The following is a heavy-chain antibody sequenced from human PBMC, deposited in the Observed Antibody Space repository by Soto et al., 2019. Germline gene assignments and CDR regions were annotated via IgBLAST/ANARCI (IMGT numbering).Heavy chain of an antibody. D-gene: IGHD6-13*01. V-gene: IGHV3-23*01. J-gene: IGHJ4*02. CDR3: AKHAAAAAPDY. CDR2: ISGSGGGT. Sequence: GGSLRLSCAASGFIFYRFGMHWVRQAPGKGLEWVSLISGSGGGTYYADSVKGRFTISRDNSKNTLYLQMNSLRAEDTAVYYCAKHAAAAAPDYWGQGTLVTVSS. CDR1: GFIFYRFG.